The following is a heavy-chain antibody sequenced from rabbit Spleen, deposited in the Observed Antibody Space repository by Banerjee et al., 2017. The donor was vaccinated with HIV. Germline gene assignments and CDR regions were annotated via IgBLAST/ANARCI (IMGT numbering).Heavy chain of an antibody. J-gene: IGHJ4*01. CDR3: ARQDVGGVGVGADYTL. Sequence: LQESGGGLVKPEGSLTLTCKASGFSLSDNYVMCWVRQAPGKGLEWIACLGTNSGRTYYASWAKGRFTISKTSSTTVTLQMTSLTAADTASYFCARQDVGGVGVGADYTLWGQGTLVTVS. CDR2: LGTNSGRT. D-gene: IGHD8-1*01. CDR1: GFSLSDNYV. V-gene: IGHV1S45*01.